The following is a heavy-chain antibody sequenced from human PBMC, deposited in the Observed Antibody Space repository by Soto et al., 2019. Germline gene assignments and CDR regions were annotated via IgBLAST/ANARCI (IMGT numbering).Heavy chain of an antibody. J-gene: IGHJ6*03. Sequence: GGSLRLSCAASGFTFSSYAMSWVRQAPGKGLEWVSAISGSGGSTYYADSVKGRFTISRDNSKNTLYLQMNSLRAEDTAVYYCAKLVVDGYGGDYYYYMDVWGKGTTVTVSS. CDR1: GFTFSSYA. CDR3: AKLVVDGYGGDYYYYMDV. D-gene: IGHD2-15*01. V-gene: IGHV3-23*01. CDR2: ISGSGGST.